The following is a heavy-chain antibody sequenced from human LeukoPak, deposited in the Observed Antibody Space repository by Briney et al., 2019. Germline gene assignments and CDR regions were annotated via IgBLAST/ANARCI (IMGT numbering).Heavy chain of an antibody. V-gene: IGHV3-21*01. CDR3: ARDFRTRLDGHSPPYSFDY. D-gene: IGHD5-12*01. CDR2: ISSGSSHI. Sequence: GGSLRLSCEASGFTFSDYSMNWVRQAPGKGLEWVSSISSGSSHIYYADSVKGRFTISRDNGKNSLYLQMSSLRAEDTAVYYCARDFRTRLDGHSPPYSFDYWGQGILVTVSS. CDR1: GFTFSDYS. J-gene: IGHJ4*02.